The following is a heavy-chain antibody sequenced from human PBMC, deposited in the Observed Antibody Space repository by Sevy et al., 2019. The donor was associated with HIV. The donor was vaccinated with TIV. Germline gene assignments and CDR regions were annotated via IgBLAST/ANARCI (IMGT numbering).Heavy chain of an antibody. V-gene: IGHV1-58*01. Sequence: ASVKVSCKASGFTFTSSAVQWVRQARGQRLEWIGWIVVGSGDTKYSQNFQERVTITRDMSTTTAYMELSSLGSEDTAVYYCAALDDFWTGYQFDYWGQGTLVTVSS. CDR2: IVVGSGDT. CDR3: AALDDFWTGYQFDY. J-gene: IGHJ4*02. D-gene: IGHD3-3*01. CDR1: GFTFTSSA.